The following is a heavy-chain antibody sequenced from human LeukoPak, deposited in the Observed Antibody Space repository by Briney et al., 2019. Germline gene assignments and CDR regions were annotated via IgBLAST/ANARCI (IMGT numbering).Heavy chain of an antibody. V-gene: IGHV3-73*01. Sequence: GSLKLSLAALGFTFSGSALHWVRPASGKGLGWVGRIRSKSNNYATAYAASVKGRFTMSGDDSQNTAYLQMNSLKTEDTAVYYCTSWGGDSGDFKEYWGQGTLVTVSS. CDR1: GFTFSGSA. CDR2: IRSKSNNYAT. CDR3: TSWGGDSGDFKEY. J-gene: IGHJ4*02. D-gene: IGHD4-17*01.